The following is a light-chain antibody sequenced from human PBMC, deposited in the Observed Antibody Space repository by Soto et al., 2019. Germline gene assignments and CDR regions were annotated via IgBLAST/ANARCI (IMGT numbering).Light chain of an antibody. Sequence: EIVLTQSPGTLSLSPGDRATLSCRASQSVSSSYLAWYQQKPGQAPRLLIYGASSRATGIPDRFSGSGSGTDFTLTISRLEPEDFAVYYCQQYCSSLWTFGQGTKVEIK. V-gene: IGKV3-20*01. J-gene: IGKJ1*01. CDR2: GAS. CDR3: QQYCSSLWT. CDR1: QSVSSSY.